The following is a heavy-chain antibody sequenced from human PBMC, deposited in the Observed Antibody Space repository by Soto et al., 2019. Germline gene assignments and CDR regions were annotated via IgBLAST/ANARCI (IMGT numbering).Heavy chain of an antibody. V-gene: IGHV1-3*01. CDR3: ARGLECRGGRCLEDYDYGWDV. CDR2: INAGNGYT. CDR1: GYTFSNYA. J-gene: IGHJ6*02. Sequence: QVQLVQSGAEVKKPGASVTVSCKASGYTFSNYALHWVRQAPGQRLEWLGWINAGNGYTQYSQNFQGRVTLTRDTSATTAYMELSSLRSEDTALYDWARGLECRGGRCLEDYDYGWDVWGQGTTVTVSS. D-gene: IGHD2-15*01.